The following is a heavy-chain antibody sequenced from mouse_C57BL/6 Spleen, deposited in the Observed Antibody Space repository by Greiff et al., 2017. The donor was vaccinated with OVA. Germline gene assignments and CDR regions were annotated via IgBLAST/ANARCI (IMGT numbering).Heavy chain of an antibody. D-gene: IGHD1-1*01. CDR2: IHPNSGST. V-gene: IGHV1-64*01. CDR1: GYTFTSYW. J-gene: IGHJ3*01. CDR3: AREDYGRGFAY. Sequence: QVQLQQSGAELVKPGASVKLSCKASGYTFTSYWMHWVKQRPGQGLEWIGMIHPNSGSTNYNEKFKSKATLTVDKSSSTAYMQLSSLTSEDSAVYYCAREDYGRGFAYWGQGTLVTVSA.